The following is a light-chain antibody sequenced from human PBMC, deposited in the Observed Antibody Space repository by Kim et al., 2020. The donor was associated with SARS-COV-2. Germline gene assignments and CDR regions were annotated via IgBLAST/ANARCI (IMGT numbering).Light chain of an antibody. J-gene: IGKJ4*01. CDR3: QQARTCPLT. CDR1: QPFGSW. CDR2: AAS. V-gene: IGKV1-12*01. Sequence: DIQMTQSPSSVSASVGERVTITCRASQPFGSWLAWYQQKPGKGPKLLIYAASSLKSGVPSRFSGRGSGTDFTLTISSLQPEDFATYYCQQARTCPLTFGGGTKVDIK.